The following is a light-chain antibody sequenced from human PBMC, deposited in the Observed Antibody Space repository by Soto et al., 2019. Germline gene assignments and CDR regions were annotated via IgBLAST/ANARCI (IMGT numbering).Light chain of an antibody. CDR2: EVR. CDR1: MRDVGAYNL. J-gene: IGLJ3*02. CDR3: SSYTSYTTLWV. Sequence: QSVLTQPASVSGSPGQSITISCAGTMRDVGAYNLVSWYQQHPGRAPQLIIYEVRNRPSGISFRFSGSKSGNTASLTISGLQAEDEADYYCSSYTSYTTLWVFGGGTKLTVL. V-gene: IGLV2-14*01.